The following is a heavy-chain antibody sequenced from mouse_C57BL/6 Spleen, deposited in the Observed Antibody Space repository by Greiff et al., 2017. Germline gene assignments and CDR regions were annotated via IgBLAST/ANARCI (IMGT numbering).Heavy chain of an antibody. J-gene: IGHJ1*03. CDR1: GFNIKNTY. V-gene: IGHV14-3*01. D-gene: IGHD2-1*01. Sequence: EVQLVESVAELVRPGASVKLSCTASGFNIKNTYMHWVKQRPEQGLEWIGRIDPANGNTKYAPKFPGKATITADTSSNTAYLQLSSLTSEDTAIYYCARDGNSLYWYFDVWGTGTTVTVSA. CDR2: IDPANGNT. CDR3: ARDGNSLYWYFDV.